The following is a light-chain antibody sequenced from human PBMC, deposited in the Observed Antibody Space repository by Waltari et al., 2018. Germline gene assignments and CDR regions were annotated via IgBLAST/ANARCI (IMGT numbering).Light chain of an antibody. J-gene: IGLJ2*01. CDR2: DNS. Sequence: QSVLTQPPSVSGAPGQRATISCTGSSSNIGAGYDVHWYQQLPGTAPKLLIYDNSNRPSGVPDRFSGSKSGTSASLAITGLQAEDEADYYYQSYDSSLSGSVFGGGTKLTVL. V-gene: IGLV1-40*01. CDR1: SSNIGAGYD. CDR3: QSYDSSLSGSV.